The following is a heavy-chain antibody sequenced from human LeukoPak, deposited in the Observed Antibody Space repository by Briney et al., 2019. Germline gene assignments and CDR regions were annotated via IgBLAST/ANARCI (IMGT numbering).Heavy chain of an antibody. CDR1: GFTFSSHW. J-gene: IGHJ4*02. V-gene: IGHV3-30*18. CDR3: VKGGDYGDLGYYFDY. Sequence: GGSLRLSCVASGFTFSSHWMHWARQAPGKGLEWVAVISYDGSNKYYADSVKGRFTTSRDNSKNTLYLQMNSLRAEDTAVYYCVKGGDYGDLGYYFDYWGQGTLVTVSS. CDR2: ISYDGSNK. D-gene: IGHD4-17*01.